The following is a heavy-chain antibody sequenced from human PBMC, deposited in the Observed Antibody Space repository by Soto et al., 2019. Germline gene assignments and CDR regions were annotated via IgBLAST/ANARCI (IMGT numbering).Heavy chain of an antibody. CDR2: ISGSGGST. CDR3: AKDPTGTTRNFAY. Sequence: EVQLLESGGGLVQPGGSLRLSCAASGFTFSNYAMNWVRQPPGKGLEWVSAISGSGGSTYYADSVKGRFTISRDNSKNTLYLQINSLRADDTALYYCAKDPTGTTRNFAYWGQGTLVTVSS. CDR1: GFTFSNYA. V-gene: IGHV3-23*01. J-gene: IGHJ4*02. D-gene: IGHD1-7*01.